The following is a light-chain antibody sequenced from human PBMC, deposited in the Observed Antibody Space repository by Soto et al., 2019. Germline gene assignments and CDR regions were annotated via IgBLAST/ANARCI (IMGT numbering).Light chain of an antibody. CDR2: DDS. V-gene: IGLV3-21*02. J-gene: IGLJ3*02. Sequence: SYELTQPPSGSAAQGQTATVTCGGNNIGNKSVHWYQQWPGHAPGLVVSDDSAGPSGIPERFFGSYSGNTATLTISRVEAGDEDDYYCQVWDSSGADSTARTSKRWVFGGGTKVTVL. CDR1: NIGNKS. CDR3: QVWDSSGADSTARTSKRWV.